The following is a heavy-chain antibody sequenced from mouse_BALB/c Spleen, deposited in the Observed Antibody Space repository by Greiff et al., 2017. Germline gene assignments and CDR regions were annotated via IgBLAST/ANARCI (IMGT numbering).Heavy chain of an antibody. D-gene: IGHD2-1*01. CDR3: ANGNYEDY. J-gene: IGHJ2*01. CDR2: IDPANGNT. Sequence: EVQVVESGAELVKPGASVKLSCTASGFNIKDTYMHWVKQRPEQGLEWIGRIDPANGNTKYDPKFQGKATITADTSSNTAYLQLSSLTSEDTAVYYCANGNYEDYWGQGTTLTVSS. V-gene: IGHV14-3*02. CDR1: GFNIKDTY.